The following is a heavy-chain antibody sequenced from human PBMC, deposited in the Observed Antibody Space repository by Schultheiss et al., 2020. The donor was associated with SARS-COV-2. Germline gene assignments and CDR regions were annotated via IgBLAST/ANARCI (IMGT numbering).Heavy chain of an antibody. CDR3: ARHAAPAWYSSSWGTMDV. Sequence: GGSLRLSCAASGFTFSSYSMNWVRQAPGKGLEWVSSISSSSSYIYYADSVKGRFTISRDNAKNSLYLQMNSLRAEDTAVYYCARHAAPAWYSSSWGTMDVWGQGTTVTVSS. D-gene: IGHD6-13*01. CDR1: GFTFSSYS. V-gene: IGHV3-21*01. J-gene: IGHJ6*02. CDR2: ISSSSSYI.